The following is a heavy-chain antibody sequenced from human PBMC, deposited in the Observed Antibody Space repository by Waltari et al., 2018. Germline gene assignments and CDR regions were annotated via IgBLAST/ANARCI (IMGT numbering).Heavy chain of an antibody. Sequence: EVPLVESGGGLVKPGGSLRPSCAASGFPLGSYVMNWVRQAPGKGLEWVSSISSGGRYIYYLDSVKGRFTISRDSAKSSLYLQMDSLRAEDTAIYYCGRGDVSVAGVNEDWGQGVLVTVSA. V-gene: IGHV3-21*06. J-gene: IGHJ4*02. CDR2: ISSGGRYI. CDR3: GRGDVSVAGVNED. D-gene: IGHD6-19*01. CDR1: GFPLGSYV.